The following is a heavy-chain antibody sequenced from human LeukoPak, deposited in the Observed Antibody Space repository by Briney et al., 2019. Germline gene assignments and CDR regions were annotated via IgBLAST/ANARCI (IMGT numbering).Heavy chain of an antibody. CDR2: IWYDGSNK. J-gene: IGHJ4*02. V-gene: IGHV3-33*01. Sequence: GGSLRLSCAASGFTFSSYGMHWVRQAPGKGLEWVAVIWYDGSNKYYADSVKGRFTISRDNSKNTLYLQMNSLRAEDTAVYYCARDRYNWNGDFDYWGQGTLVTVSS. CDR1: GFTFSSYG. D-gene: IGHD1-20*01. CDR3: ARDRYNWNGDFDY.